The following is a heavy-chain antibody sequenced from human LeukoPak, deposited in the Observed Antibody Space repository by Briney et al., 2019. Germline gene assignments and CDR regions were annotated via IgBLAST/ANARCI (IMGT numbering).Heavy chain of an antibody. V-gene: IGHV4-39*07. CDR3: ARAGTDIVVAHDY. CDR1: GGSISSSSYY. J-gene: IGHJ4*02. Sequence: SETLSLTCTVSGGSISSSSYYWGWIRQPPGKGLERIGSIYYSGSTNYNPSLKSRVTISVDTSKNQFSLKLSSVTAADTAVYYCARAGTDIVVAHDYWGQGTLVTVSS. CDR2: IYYSGST. D-gene: IGHD2-2*01.